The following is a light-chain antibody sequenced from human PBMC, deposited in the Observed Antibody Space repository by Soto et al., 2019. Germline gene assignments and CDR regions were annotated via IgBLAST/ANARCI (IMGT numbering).Light chain of an antibody. CDR2: EVT. CDR3: SSYTTNTTPVV. Sequence: QSALTQPASVSGSPGQSITISCTGTSDDIGGFNYVSWYQQHPGKAPKLLISEVTNRPSGVSNRFSGSKSGSTASLTISGLQAEDEAAYYCSSYTTNTTPVVFGGGTKVTVL. V-gene: IGLV2-14*01. CDR1: SDDIGGFNY. J-gene: IGLJ2*01.